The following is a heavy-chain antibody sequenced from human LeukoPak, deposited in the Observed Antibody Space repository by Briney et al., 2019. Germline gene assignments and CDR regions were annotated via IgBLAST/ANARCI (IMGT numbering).Heavy chain of an antibody. V-gene: IGHV4-59*01. CDR2: IYYSGTT. CDR3: ARGVYIAAAQYGY. CDR1: GGSISSYY. D-gene: IGHD6-13*01. J-gene: IGHJ4*02. Sequence: SETLSLTCTVSGGSISSYYWSWIRQPPGKGLEWIGNIYYSGTTNYNPSLKSRVTISVDTSKNQFSLKLSSVTAADTAVYYCARGVYIAAAQYGYWGQGTLVTVSS.